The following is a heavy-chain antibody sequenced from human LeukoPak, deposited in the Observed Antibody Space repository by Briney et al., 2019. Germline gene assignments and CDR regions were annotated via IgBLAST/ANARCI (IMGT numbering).Heavy chain of an antibody. J-gene: IGHJ5*02. CDR1: GGSISSYY. Sequence: KPSETLSLTCTVSGGSISSYYWSWIRQPPGKGLEWIGYISYSGSTNYNPSLKSRVTMSVDTSKNQFSLKLSSVTAADTAVYYCAGCRGGGWQNYFDTWGQGTLVTVFS. CDR2: ISYSGST. D-gene: IGHD2-15*01. CDR3: AGCRGGGWQNYFDT. V-gene: IGHV4-59*08.